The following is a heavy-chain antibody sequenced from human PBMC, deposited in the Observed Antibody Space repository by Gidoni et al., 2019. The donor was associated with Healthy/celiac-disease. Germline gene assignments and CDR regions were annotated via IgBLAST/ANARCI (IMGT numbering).Heavy chain of an antibody. CDR2: ISSNGGST. J-gene: IGHJ4*01. Sequence: EVQLVESGGGLVQPGGSLRLSCSASGFPFSSSAMHWVSQAPGKGLEFFSAISSNGGSTYYADSVKGRFTISREKSKNTLCLQMSSLGAEDTAGYYCVKSDYGGNSYFDYWGQGTLVTVSS. D-gene: IGHD4-17*01. V-gene: IGHV3-64D*06. CDR1: GFPFSSSA. CDR3: VKSDYGGNSYFDY.